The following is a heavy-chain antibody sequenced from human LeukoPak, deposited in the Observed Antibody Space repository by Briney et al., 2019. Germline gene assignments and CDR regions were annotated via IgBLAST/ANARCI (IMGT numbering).Heavy chain of an antibody. J-gene: IGHJ4*02. Sequence: PGGSLRLSCAASGFTFSSYAMSWVRQAPGKGLEWVPAISGSGGSTYYADSVKGRFTISRDNSKNTLYLQMNSLKTEDTAVYYCTTAPIVFDYWGQGTLVTVSS. CDR2: ISGSGGST. V-gene: IGHV3-23*01. CDR3: TTAPIVFDY. CDR1: GFTFSSYA. D-gene: IGHD2-15*01.